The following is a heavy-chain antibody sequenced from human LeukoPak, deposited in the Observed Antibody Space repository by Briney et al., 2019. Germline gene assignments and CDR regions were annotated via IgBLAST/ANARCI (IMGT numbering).Heavy chain of an antibody. J-gene: IGHJ4*02. Sequence: GGSLRLSCAASGFTFTTYAMSWVRQAPGKGLEWVSGISWNSGSIGYADSVKGRFTISRDNAKNPLYLQMNSLRAEDTALYYCAKGSGYFDYWGQGTLVTVSS. D-gene: IGHD6-19*01. CDR1: GFTFTTYA. CDR3: AKGSGYFDY. V-gene: IGHV3-9*01. CDR2: ISWNSGSI.